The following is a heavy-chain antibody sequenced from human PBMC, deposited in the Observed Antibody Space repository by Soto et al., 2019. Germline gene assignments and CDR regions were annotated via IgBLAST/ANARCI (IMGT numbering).Heavy chain of an antibody. CDR2: MWFDGSDK. CDR1: GFTFNSYG. Sequence: QEQLVESGGGVVQPGTSLRLSCVASGFTFNSYGMHWVRQAPGKGLEWVAAMWFDGSDKYYADSVKGRFTISRDNSKNTLYLQMNSLRAEDTGVYYCARLVGAAAGRFDPWGQGTLVIVSS. V-gene: IGHV3-33*01. D-gene: IGHD6-13*01. J-gene: IGHJ5*02. CDR3: ARLVGAAAGRFDP.